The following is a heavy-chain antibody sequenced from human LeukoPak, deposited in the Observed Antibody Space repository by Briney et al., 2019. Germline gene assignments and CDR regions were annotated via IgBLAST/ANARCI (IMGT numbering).Heavy chain of an antibody. CDR3: ARVGGGYSYGYPYYYYMDV. V-gene: IGHV3-48*03. CDR2: ISSSGSTI. Sequence: PGGSLRLSCAASGFTFSSYEMNWVRQAPGKGLEWVSYISSSGSTIYYADSVKGRFTISRDNAKNSLYLQMNSLRAEDTAVYYCARVGGGYSYGYPYYYYMDVWGKGTTVTVSS. D-gene: IGHD5-18*01. CDR1: GFTFSSYE. J-gene: IGHJ6*03.